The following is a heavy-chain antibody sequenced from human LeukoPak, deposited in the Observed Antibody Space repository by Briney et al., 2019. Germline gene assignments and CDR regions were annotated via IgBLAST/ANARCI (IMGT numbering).Heavy chain of an antibody. D-gene: IGHD2-2*01. CDR1: GGTFSSYA. V-gene: IGHV1-69*05. CDR3: ARDYCSSTSCLFDY. CDR2: IIPIFGTA. J-gene: IGHJ4*02. Sequence: SVKVSCKASGGTFSSYAISWVRQAPGQGLEWMGGIIPIFGTANYAQKFQGRVTMTRDTSINTAYMELSRLRSDDTAVYYCARDYCSSTSCLFDYWGQGTLVTVSS.